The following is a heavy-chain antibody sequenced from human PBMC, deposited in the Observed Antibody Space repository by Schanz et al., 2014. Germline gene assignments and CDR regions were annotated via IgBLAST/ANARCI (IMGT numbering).Heavy chain of an antibody. D-gene: IGHD3-10*01. V-gene: IGHV1-46*03. J-gene: IGHJ4*02. CDR2: INPTGGST. Sequence: QVQLVQSGAEVKKPGASVKVSCKASGYTFTDYFIHWVRQAPGQGLEWMGIINPTGGSTTYAEKFLGRVTMTSDTSTSTVYMELSRLRSEDMAVYYCVRAPHYGSGRHLDYWGQGTLVTVSS. CDR3: VRAPHYGSGRHLDY. CDR1: GYTFTDYF.